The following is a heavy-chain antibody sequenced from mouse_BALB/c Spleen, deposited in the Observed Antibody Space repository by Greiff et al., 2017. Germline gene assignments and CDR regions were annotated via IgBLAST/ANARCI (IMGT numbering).Heavy chain of an antibody. V-gene: IGHV5-6-5*01. CDR2: ISSGGST. CDR1: GFTFSSYA. J-gene: IGHJ4*01. CDR3: ARKLFYDRGYYYAMDY. D-gene: IGHD2-12*01. Sequence: EVQLMESGGGLVKPGGSLKLSCAASGFTFSSYAMSWVRQTPEKRLEWVASISSGGSTYYPDSVKGRFTISRDNARNILYLQMSSLRSEDTAMYYCARKLFYDRGYYYAMDYWGQGTSVTVSS.